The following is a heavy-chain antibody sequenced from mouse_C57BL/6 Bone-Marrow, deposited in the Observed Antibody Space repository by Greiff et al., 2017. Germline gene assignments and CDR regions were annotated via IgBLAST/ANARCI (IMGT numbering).Heavy chain of an antibody. CDR3: ARFLRLTWCAY. J-gene: IGHJ3*01. CDR2: IDPSDSYT. CDR1: GYTFTSYW. Sequence: QVQLQQPGAELVKPGASVKLSCKASGYTFTSYWMQWVKQRPGQGLEWIGEIDPSDSYTNYNQKFKGKATLTVDTSSSTAYMQLSSLTSEDSAVYYCARFLRLTWCAYWGQGTLVTVSA. V-gene: IGHV1-50*01. D-gene: IGHD3-2*02.